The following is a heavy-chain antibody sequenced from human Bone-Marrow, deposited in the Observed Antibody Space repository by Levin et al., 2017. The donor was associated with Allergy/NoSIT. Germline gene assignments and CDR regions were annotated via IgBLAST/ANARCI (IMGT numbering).Heavy chain of an antibody. CDR3: ARDEGLGLQISS. V-gene: IGHV1-69*13. Sequence: SVKVSCKASGGTFNSYTISWVRQAPGQGLEWMAGIIPMFGTTHYAQKFHGRVTITADESTITAYMELTSLRVEDTAIYYCARDEGLGLQISSWGQGTLVTVSS. CDR1: GGTFNSYT. J-gene: IGHJ4*02. CDR2: IIPMFGTT. D-gene: IGHD5-24*01.